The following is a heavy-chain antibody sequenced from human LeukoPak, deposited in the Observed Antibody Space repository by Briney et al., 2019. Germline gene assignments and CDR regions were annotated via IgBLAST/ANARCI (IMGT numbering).Heavy chain of an antibody. Sequence: ASVKVSCKASGYTFTTYGITWVRQAPGQGLEWMGWISAYNGNTNYAQKLQGRVTMTTDTSTSTAYMELRSLRSDDTAVYYCARNNELLKDWFDPWGQGTLVTVSS. CDR2: ISAYNGNT. CDR1: GYTFTTYG. D-gene: IGHD2-21*02. V-gene: IGHV1-18*01. CDR3: ARNNELLKDWFDP. J-gene: IGHJ5*02.